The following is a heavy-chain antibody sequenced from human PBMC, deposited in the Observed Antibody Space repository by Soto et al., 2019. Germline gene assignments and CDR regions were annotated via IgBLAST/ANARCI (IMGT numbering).Heavy chain of an antibody. V-gene: IGHV4-30-4*01. CDR2: IYYSGNT. CDR3: ARVLGDDLLTGYSDEDTALGVFDF. J-gene: IGHJ4*02. Sequence: SETLSLTCTVSGGSINSGNYFWSWIRQPPGKGLEWIGYIYYSGNTYYNPSLKSRVTISVDTSKNQFSLNLSSVTAADTAVYYCARVLGDDLLTGYSDEDTALGVFDFWGRGTLVTVSS. CDR1: GGSINSGNYF. D-gene: IGHD3-9*01.